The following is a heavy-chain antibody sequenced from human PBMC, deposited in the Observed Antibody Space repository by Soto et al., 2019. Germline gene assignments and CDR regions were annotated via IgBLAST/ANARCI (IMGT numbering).Heavy chain of an antibody. V-gene: IGHV4-34*01. D-gene: IGHD4-17*01. Sequence: SETLSLTCAVYGGSFSGFYWSWVRQPPGKGLEWIGEINHSGNTNFNPSLKSRLTILVDTSKNQLSLKMRSVTAADTAVYYCARPPHYGDYVGYGFDMWGQGTMVTVSS. CDR1: GGSFSGFY. CDR3: ARPPHYGDYVGYGFDM. J-gene: IGHJ3*02. CDR2: INHSGNT.